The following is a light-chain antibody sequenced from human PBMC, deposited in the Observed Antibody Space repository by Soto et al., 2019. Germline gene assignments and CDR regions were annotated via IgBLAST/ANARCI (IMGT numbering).Light chain of an antibody. V-gene: IGKV1-5*03. Sequence: DIQMTQSPSTLPASVGDRVTITCRASQSISNWLAWYQQRPGKAPKVLIYKASSLESGVPSRFSGSGSGTEFTITISSLQPDDVATYYCQKYNSDWTFGQGTKVDIK. J-gene: IGKJ1*01. CDR2: KAS. CDR3: QKYNSDWT. CDR1: QSISNW.